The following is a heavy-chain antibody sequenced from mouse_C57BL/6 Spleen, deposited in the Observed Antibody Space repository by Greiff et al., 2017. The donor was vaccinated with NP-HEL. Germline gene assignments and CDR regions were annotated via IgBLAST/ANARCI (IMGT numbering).Heavy chain of an antibody. CDR1: GYSFTSYY. V-gene: IGHV1-66*01. D-gene: IGHD1-1*01. CDR3: ARYYGSSAWFAY. Sequence: VNVVESGPELVKPGASVKISCKASGYSFTSYYIHWVKQRPGQGLEWIGWIYPGSGNTKYNEKFKGKATLTADTSSSTAYMQLSSLTSEDSAVYYCARYYGSSAWFAYWGQGTLVTVSA. J-gene: IGHJ3*01. CDR2: IYPGSGNT.